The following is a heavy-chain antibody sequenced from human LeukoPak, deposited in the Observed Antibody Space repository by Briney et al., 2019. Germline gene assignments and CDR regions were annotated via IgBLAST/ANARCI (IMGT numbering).Heavy chain of an antibody. CDR1: GFTFSSYG. J-gene: IGHJ5*02. V-gene: IGHV3-30*02. D-gene: IGHD3-10*01. Sequence: PGGSLRLSCAASGFTFSSYGMHWVRQAPGKGLEWVAFIRYDGSNKYYADSVKGRFTISRDNSKNTLYLQMNSLRAEDTAVYHCAKAHRFGEFNWFDPWGQGTLVTVSS. CDR2: IRYDGSNK. CDR3: AKAHRFGEFNWFDP.